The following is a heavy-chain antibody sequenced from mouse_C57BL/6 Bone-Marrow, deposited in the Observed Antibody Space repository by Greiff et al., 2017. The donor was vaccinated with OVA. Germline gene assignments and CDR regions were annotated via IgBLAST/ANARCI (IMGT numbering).Heavy chain of an antibody. J-gene: IGHJ4*01. D-gene: IGHD2-3*01. V-gene: IGHV14-4*01. CDR1: GFNIKDDY. CDR2: IAPENGDT. Sequence: EVQVVESGAELVRPGASVKLSCTASGFNIKDDYMHWVKQRPEQGLEWIGWIAPENGDTEYASKFPGKATITADTSSNTAYLQRSSLTSEDTAVYYSNSHIYDGYSYAMDDWGQGTSVTVSS. CDR3: NSHIYDGYSYAMDD.